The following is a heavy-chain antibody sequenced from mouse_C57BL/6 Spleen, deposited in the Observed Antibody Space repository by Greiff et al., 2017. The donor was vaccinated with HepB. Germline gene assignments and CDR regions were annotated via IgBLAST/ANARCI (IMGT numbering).Heavy chain of an antibody. J-gene: IGHJ3*01. V-gene: IGHV1-62-2*01. CDR3: ARHEELPGTAGFAY. D-gene: IGHD4-1*01. CDR1: GYTFTEYT. Sequence: LVKPGASVKLSCKASGYTFTEYTIHWVKQRSGQGLEGCGWFYPGSGSIKYNEKFKDKATLTADNSSSTVYMELSRLTSEDSAVYFCARHEELPGTAGFAYWGQGGLVTVSA. CDR2: FYPGSGSI.